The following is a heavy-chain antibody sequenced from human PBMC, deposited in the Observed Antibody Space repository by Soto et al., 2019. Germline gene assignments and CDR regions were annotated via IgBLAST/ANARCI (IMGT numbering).Heavy chain of an antibody. CDR1: GFTFTRYS. J-gene: IGHJ4*02. CDR2: ISSTTHYI. CDR3: ARESEDLTSNFDY. V-gene: IGHV3-21*06. Sequence: GGSLRLSCAASGFTFTRYSMNWVRQAPGKGLEWVSSISSTTHYIYYADSMRGRFTISRDNAKNAVYLEMNSLRAEDTAVYYCARESEDLTSNFDYWGQGTLVTVSS.